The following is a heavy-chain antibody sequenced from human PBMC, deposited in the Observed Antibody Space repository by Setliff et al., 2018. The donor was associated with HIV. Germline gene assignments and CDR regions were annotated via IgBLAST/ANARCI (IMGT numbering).Heavy chain of an antibody. D-gene: IGHD4-17*01. CDR1: GFTLSNYG. CDR2: IWYDGSNK. Sequence: PGGSLRLSCAASGFTLSNYGIHWVRQAPGKGLEWVAVIWYDGSNKYYADPVKGRFSISRDNSKNTAYLQMKSLRAEDTAEYFCARGMTTVTEGSYQYYYYMDVWGKGTTVTVSS. CDR3: ARGMTTVTEGSYQYYYYMDV. J-gene: IGHJ6*03. V-gene: IGHV3-33*03.